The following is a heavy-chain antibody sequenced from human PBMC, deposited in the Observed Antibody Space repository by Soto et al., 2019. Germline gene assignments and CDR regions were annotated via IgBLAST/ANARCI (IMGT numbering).Heavy chain of an antibody. CDR3: AREWFADTAMVSWYYYGMDV. CDR1: GFTFSSYG. CDR2: IWYDGSNK. D-gene: IGHD5-18*01. J-gene: IGHJ6*02. Sequence: GGSLRLSCAASGFTFSSYGMHWVRQAPGKGLEWVAVIWYDGSNKYYADSVKGRFTISRDNSKNTLYLQMNSLRAEDTAVYYCAREWFADTAMVSWYYYGMDVWGQGTTVTVSS. V-gene: IGHV3-33*01.